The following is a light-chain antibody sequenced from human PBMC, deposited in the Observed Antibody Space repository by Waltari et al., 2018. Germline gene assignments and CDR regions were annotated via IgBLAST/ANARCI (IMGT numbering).Light chain of an antibody. CDR3: QVWDSSSDQGM. Sequence: SYVLTQPPSVSVAPGKTARITCGGNNIGSRSVHWYQQKPGQAPVLVIYDDSDRPSGFSGRFSGSNSGNTATLTSSRVEAGDEADYSCQVWDSSSDQGMFGGGTKLTVL. J-gene: IGLJ3*02. V-gene: IGLV3-21*04. CDR2: DDS. CDR1: NIGSRS.